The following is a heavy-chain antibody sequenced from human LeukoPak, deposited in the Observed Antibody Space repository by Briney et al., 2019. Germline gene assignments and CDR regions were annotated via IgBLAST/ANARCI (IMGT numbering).Heavy chain of an antibody. J-gene: IGHJ4*02. CDR2: ISGSGGST. Sequence: PGGSLRLSCAASGFTFSSYAMSWVRQAPGKGLEWASAISGSGGSTYYADSVKGRFTISRDNSKNTLYLQMNSLRAEDTAVYYCAKSPHPGIAVAGLDYWGQGTLVTVSS. CDR1: GFTFSSYA. V-gene: IGHV3-23*01. CDR3: AKSPHPGIAVAGLDY. D-gene: IGHD6-19*01.